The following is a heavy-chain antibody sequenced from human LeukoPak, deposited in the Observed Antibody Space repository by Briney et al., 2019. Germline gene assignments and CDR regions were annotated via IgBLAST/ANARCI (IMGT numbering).Heavy chain of an antibody. CDR1: GFTFSNYA. CDR3: AKGRDCSGGSCYRGFDI. CDR2: ISGSDGNT. D-gene: IGHD2-15*01. Sequence: GGSLRLSCAASGFTFSNYAMTWVRQAPGKGLEWVSSISGSDGNTYYADSVEGRFTISRDNSENTVYLQMNSLRAEDTAVYYCAKGRDCSGGSCYRGFDIWGQGTMVTVSS. J-gene: IGHJ3*02. V-gene: IGHV3-23*01.